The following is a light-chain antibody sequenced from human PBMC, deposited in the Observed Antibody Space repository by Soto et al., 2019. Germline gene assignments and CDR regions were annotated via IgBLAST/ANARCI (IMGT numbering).Light chain of an antibody. CDR1: SSNIGNNY. V-gene: IGLV1-51*01. J-gene: IGLJ2*01. CDR3: GTWDSSLSAVV. Sequence: QSVLTQPPSVSAAPGQKVTISCSGSSSNIGNNYVSWYQQLPRTAPKLLIYDNNKRPSGIPARFSGSKSGTSATLGITGLQTGDEADYYCGTWDSSLSAVVFGGGTKLTVL. CDR2: DNN.